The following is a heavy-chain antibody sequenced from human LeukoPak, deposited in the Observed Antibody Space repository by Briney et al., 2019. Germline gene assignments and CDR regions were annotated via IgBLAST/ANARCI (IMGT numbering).Heavy chain of an antibody. CDR3: ARGEFVGGYYPYYFDY. V-gene: IGHV3-48*02. CDR1: GFTFSSYR. J-gene: IGHJ4*02. Sequence: PGGSLRLSCAASGFTFSSYRMNWVREAPGKGLGWVSYVSSSSSTIYYADSVKGRFTISRDNAKNSLYLQMNSLRDEDTAVYYCARGEFVGGYYPYYFDYWGQGTLVTVSS. CDR2: VSSSSSTI. D-gene: IGHD3-22*01.